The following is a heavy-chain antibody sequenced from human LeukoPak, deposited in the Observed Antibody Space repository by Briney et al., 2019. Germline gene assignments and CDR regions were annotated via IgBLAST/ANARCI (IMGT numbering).Heavy chain of an antibody. Sequence: GGSLKLSCAASGFTFSSYWMHWVRQAPGKGLVWVSRINSDGSSTSYADSVKGRFTISRDNAKNTLYLQMNSLRAEDTAVYYCARDREWLATFDYWGQGTLVTVSS. CDR1: GFTFSSYW. CDR3: ARDREWLATFDY. J-gene: IGHJ4*02. D-gene: IGHD6-19*01. CDR2: INSDGSST. V-gene: IGHV3-74*01.